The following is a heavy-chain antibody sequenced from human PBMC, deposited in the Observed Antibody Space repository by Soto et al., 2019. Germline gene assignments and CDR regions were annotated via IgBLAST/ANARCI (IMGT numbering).Heavy chain of an antibody. V-gene: IGHV1-18*01. J-gene: IGHJ4*02. CDR2: ISAYNGNT. Sequence: GASVKVSCKASGYTFTSYGISWVRQAPGQGLEWMGWISAYNGNTNYAQKLQGRVTMTTDTSTSTAYMELRSLRSDDTAVYYCAKSDSIFGVWYFDYWGQGTLVTVPS. CDR1: GYTFTSYG. CDR3: AKSDSIFGVWYFDY. D-gene: IGHD3-3*01.